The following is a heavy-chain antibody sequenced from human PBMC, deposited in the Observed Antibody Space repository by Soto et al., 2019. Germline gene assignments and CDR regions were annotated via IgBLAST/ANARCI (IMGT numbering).Heavy chain of an antibody. V-gene: IGHV1-46*03. Sequence: ASVKVSCKASGYTFTSYYMHWVRRAPGQGLEWMGIINPSGGSTSYAQKFQGRVTMTRDTSTSTVYMELSSLRSEDTAVYYCARLYYGSGSYPDAFDIWGQGTMVTVSS. CDR3: ARLYYGSGSYPDAFDI. CDR2: INPSGGST. J-gene: IGHJ3*02. CDR1: GYTFTSYY. D-gene: IGHD3-10*01.